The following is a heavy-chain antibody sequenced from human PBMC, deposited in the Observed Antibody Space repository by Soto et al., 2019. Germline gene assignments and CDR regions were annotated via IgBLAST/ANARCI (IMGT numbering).Heavy chain of an antibody. CDR3: ARHAVHSSGFTDY. CDR2: IVVGSGNT. V-gene: IGHV1-58*01. CDR1: GFSFTISA. J-gene: IGHJ4*02. D-gene: IGHD6-19*01. Sequence: ASVKVSCEASGFSFTISAVQWVRQARGQRLEWIGWIVVGSGNTNYAQKFQERVTITRGMSTSTAYMELSSVTAADTAVYYCARHAVHSSGFTDYWGQGTLVTVSS.